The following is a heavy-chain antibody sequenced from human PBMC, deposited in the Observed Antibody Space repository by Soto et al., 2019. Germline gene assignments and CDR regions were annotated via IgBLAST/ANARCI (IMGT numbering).Heavy chain of an antibody. Sequence: GGSLRLSCAASGFTFSSYAMSWVRQAPGKGLEWVSAISGSGGSTYYADSVKGRFTISRDNSKNTLYLQMNSLSAEDTAVYYCAKDLRGANYFDYWGQGTLVTVSS. CDR1: GFTFSSYA. D-gene: IGHD3-10*01. CDR2: ISGSGGST. V-gene: IGHV3-23*01. CDR3: AKDLRGANYFDY. J-gene: IGHJ4*02.